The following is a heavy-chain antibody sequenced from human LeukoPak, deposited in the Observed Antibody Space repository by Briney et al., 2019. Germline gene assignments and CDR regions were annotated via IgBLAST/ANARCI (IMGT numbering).Heavy chain of an antibody. Sequence: GASVKVSCKASGDTFSSYAISWVRQAPGQGLEWMGGIIPIFGTANYAQKFQGRVTITADESTSTAYMELSSLRSEDTAVYYCATTHLKRGYSGYDILYWGQGTLVTVSS. J-gene: IGHJ4*02. CDR2: IIPIFGTA. CDR1: GDTFSSYA. CDR3: ATTHLKRGYSGYDILY. V-gene: IGHV1-69*01. D-gene: IGHD5-12*01.